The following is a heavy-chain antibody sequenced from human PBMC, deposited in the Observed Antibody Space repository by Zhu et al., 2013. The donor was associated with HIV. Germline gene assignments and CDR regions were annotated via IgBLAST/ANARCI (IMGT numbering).Heavy chain of an antibody. CDR1: GGAFSTYA. Sequence: QVQLVQSGPEVRKPGSSVKASCKASGGAFSTYAITWVRQAPGQGLEWMGGIVPFSGSPNYAQRFRGRVTISADISSNTAFMELTGLISQDTAVYFCAGGPISGYGGSWYRSWGQGTLVTVSS. D-gene: IGHD6-13*01. J-gene: IGHJ5*02. CDR2: IVPFSGSP. CDR3: AGGPISGYGGSWYRS. V-gene: IGHV1-69*06.